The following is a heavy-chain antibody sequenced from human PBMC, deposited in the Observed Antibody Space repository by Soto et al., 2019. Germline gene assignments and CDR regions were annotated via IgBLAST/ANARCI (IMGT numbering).Heavy chain of an antibody. CDR3: ARCDSASAYYQERFNDY. CDR1: GFPVSNFA. CDR2: LSAGARAT. J-gene: IGHJ4*02. D-gene: IGHD1-26*01. V-gene: IGHV3-23*01. Sequence: GGSLRLSCAASGFPVSNFAMSWVRQAPGKGLEWVAALSAGARATYYADSVKGRFAVSKDNSQNTLYLQMNGLKGDDTAVYYCARCDSASAYYQERFNDYRGQGTLVTVSS.